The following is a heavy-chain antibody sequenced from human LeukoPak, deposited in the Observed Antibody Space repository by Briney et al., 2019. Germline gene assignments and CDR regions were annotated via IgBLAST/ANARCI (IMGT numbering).Heavy chain of an antibody. D-gene: IGHD2-15*01. J-gene: IGHJ4*02. CDR2: LFSGGSA. CDR3: ARFHRGWYFDY. CDR1: VFTVSSNS. V-gene: IGHV3-53*01. Sequence: PGGSLRLSCVASVFTVSSNSMNWVRQAPGKGLEWVSILFSGGSALYADSVKGRFTISRDNSRNTLYLQMNSLRAEDTAVYYCARFHRGWYFDYWGQGTLVTVSS.